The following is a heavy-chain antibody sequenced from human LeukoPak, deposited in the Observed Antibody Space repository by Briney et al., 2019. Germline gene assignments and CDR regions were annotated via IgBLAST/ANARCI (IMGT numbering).Heavy chain of an antibody. CDR1: GYTLTELS. Sequence: VASVKVSCKVSGYTLTELSMHWVRQAPGKGLEWMGGFDPEDGETSYAQKFQGRVTMHEATSSDTAYMELSSLRSEDTAVYYCATLGAYYYYYMDVWGKGTTVTVSS. CDR3: ATLGAYYYYYMDV. CDR2: FDPEDGET. D-gene: IGHD3-10*01. V-gene: IGHV1-24*01. J-gene: IGHJ6*03.